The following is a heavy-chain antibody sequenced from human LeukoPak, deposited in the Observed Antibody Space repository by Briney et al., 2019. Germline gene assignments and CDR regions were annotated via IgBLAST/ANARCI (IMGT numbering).Heavy chain of an antibody. J-gene: IGHJ3*02. D-gene: IGHD3-9*01. CDR2: ISGSGGST. CDR1: GFTFSSYA. V-gene: IGHV3-23*01. Sequence: GGSLRLSCAASGFTFSSYAVSWVRQAPGKGLEWVSAISGSGGSTYYADSVKGRFTISRDNAKNSLYLQMNSLRAEDTAVYYCARDSAAVLRYFDWPDAFDIWGQGTMVTVSS. CDR3: ARDSAAVLRYFDWPDAFDI.